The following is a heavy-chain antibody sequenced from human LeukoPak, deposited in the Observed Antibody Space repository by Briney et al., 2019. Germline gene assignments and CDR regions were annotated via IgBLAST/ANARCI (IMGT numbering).Heavy chain of an antibody. Sequence: GASVKVSRKASGYRFISNYIQWVRQAPGLGPEWMGWMHPGNGNTRYAEKFQGRVTMTRDTSINTAYMDLNSLRSDDTAVYYCAREGSYCVGGDCYSFDFWGQGTLITVSS. CDR3: AREGSYCVGGDCYSFDF. J-gene: IGHJ4*02. V-gene: IGHV1-2*02. D-gene: IGHD2-21*02. CDR1: GYRFISNY. CDR2: MHPGNGNT.